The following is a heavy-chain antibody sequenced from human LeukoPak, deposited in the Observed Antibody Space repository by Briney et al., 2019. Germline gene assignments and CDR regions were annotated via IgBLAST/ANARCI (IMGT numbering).Heavy chain of an antibody. J-gene: IGHJ4*02. Sequence: GGSLRLSCAASGFTFNKHWMSWVRQAPGKGLECVANLKENGTEKMYVDSVKGRFTISRDNAKNSLYLQMNYLRAEDTAVYFCADPGSALWGQGTLVTVSS. CDR1: GFTFNKHW. V-gene: IGHV3-7*01. CDR2: LKENGTEK. CDR3: ADPGSAL.